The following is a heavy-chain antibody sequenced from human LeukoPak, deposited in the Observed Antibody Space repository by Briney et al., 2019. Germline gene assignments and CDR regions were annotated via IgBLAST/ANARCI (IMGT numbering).Heavy chain of an antibody. J-gene: IGHJ4*02. Sequence: GESLRLSCAASGFTFSSYWMTWVRQAPGKGLEWVANINEDGSGKYYVDSVKGRFTISRDNAQNSLYLHMNSLRVEDTAVYYCARGRAYSIYWGQGTLVTVSS. CDR2: INEDGSGK. D-gene: IGHD3-16*01. CDR3: ARGRAYSIY. CDR1: GFTFSSYW. V-gene: IGHV3-7*04.